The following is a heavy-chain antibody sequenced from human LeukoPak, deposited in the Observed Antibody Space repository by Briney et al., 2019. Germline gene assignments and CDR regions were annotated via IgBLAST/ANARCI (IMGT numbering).Heavy chain of an antibody. CDR3: ARGGLDYYDSSGSPSARYYYYMDV. D-gene: IGHD3-22*01. V-gene: IGHV4-59*01. CDR2: IYYSGST. Sequence: SETLSLTCAVYGGSFSGYYWSWIRQPPGKGLEWIGYIYYSGSTNYNPSLKSRVTISVDTSKNQFSLKLSSVTAADTAVYYCARGGLDYYDSSGSPSARYYYYMDVWGKGTTVTVSS. J-gene: IGHJ6*03. CDR1: GGSFSGYY.